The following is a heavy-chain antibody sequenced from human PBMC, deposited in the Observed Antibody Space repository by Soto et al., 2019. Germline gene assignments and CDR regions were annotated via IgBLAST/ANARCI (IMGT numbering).Heavy chain of an antibody. CDR1: GYTFTTHG. CDR3: VSGYPWVGFDY. V-gene: IGHV1-18*01. Sequence: ASVKLSCKASGYTFTTHGISWVRQVPGQGLEWMGWVRGDNGHTNYAQKLQGRVTMTTGTSTNTAYMELRSLRSDDTAVYICVSGYPWVGFDYWGQGTLVTVSS. CDR2: VRGDNGHT. D-gene: IGHD5-18*01. J-gene: IGHJ4*02.